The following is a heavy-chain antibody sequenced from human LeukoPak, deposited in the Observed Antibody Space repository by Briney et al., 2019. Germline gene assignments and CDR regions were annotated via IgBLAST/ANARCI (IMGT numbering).Heavy chain of an antibody. V-gene: IGHV3-48*01. CDR2: ISSGSSTI. J-gene: IGHJ4*02. Sequence: GGSLRLSCAASGFTFTSYSMNWVRQAPGKGLEWVSYISSGSSTIYYADSVKGRFTISRDNAKNSLYLQMNSLRAEDTAVYYCARDLNWGQGTLVTVSS. CDR3: ARDLN. CDR1: GFTFTSYS.